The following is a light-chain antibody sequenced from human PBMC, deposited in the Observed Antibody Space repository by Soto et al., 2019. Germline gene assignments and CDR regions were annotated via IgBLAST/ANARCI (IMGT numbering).Light chain of an antibody. CDR3: QQYDNLPLT. CDR2: DAS. J-gene: IGKJ4*01. V-gene: IGKV1-33*01. CDR1: QDIKNY. Sequence: DIQMTQSPSSLSASVGDSVTITCQASQDIKNYLNWYQQKSGKAPKLXIYDASDLETGVPSRFSGSGSGTDFTFTINSLQPEDIATYYCQQYDNLPLTFGGGTKVDIK.